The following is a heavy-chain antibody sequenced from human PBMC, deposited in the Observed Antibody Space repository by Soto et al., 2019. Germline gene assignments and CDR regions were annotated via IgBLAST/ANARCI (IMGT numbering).Heavy chain of an antibody. CDR1: GYSFTNYW. J-gene: IGHJ4*02. Sequence: EVQLVQSGAEVKKPGESLKISCKGSGYSFTNYWIGWVRQMPGRGLEWMGIIYPGDSEIRYSPSCQGQGTISADKYISTAYLQWRSRNASDTAMDLCAARQCSGGSCYQFYFEFWGQGTLVTVSS. V-gene: IGHV5-51*03. CDR3: AARQCSGGSCYQFYFEF. CDR2: IYPGDSEI. D-gene: IGHD2-15*01.